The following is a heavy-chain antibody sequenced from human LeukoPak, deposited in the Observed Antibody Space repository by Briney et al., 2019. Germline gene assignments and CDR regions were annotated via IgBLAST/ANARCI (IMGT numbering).Heavy chain of an antibody. D-gene: IGHD3-10*01. V-gene: IGHV3-7*01. CDR2: IKQDGSGK. CDR1: GFTFSSYW. J-gene: IGHJ4*02. Sequence: PGGSLRLSCAASGFTFSSYWMSWVRQAPGKGLEWVANIKQDGSGKYYVDSVKGRFTISRDNAKNSLYLQMNSLRAEDTAVYYCARDRFEGDFDYWGQGTLVTVSS. CDR3: ARDRFEGDFDY.